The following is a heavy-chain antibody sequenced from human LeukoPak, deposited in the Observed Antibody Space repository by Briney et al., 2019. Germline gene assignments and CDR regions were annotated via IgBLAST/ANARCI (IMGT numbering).Heavy chain of an antibody. V-gene: IGHV1-69*05. CDR3: ARVPEVPDNWFDP. Sequence: SVKVSCKASGGTFSSYAISWVRQAPGQGLEWMGGIIPIFGTANYAQKFQGRVTMTRDTSISTAYMELSRLRSDDTAVYYCARVPEVPDNWFDPWGQGTLVTVSS. J-gene: IGHJ5*02. CDR2: IIPIFGTA. CDR1: GGTFSSYA.